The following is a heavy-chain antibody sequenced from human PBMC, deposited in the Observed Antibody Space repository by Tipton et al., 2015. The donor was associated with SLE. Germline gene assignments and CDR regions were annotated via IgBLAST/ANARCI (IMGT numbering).Heavy chain of an antibody. CDR2: INHSGST. D-gene: IGHD2-15*01. Sequence: LRLSCAASGFTFSSYAMSWIRQPPGKGLEWIGEINHSGSTNYNPSLKSRVTISVDTSKNRFSLKLSSVTAADTAVYYCAREGLSGSPDYWGQGTLVTVSS. V-gene: IGHV4-34*01. CDR1: GFTFSSYA. CDR3: AREGLSGSPDY. J-gene: IGHJ4*02.